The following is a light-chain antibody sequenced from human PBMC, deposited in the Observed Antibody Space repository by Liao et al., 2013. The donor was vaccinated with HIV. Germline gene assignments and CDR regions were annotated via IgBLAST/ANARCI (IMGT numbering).Light chain of an antibody. CDR3: QAWDSSTAWEV. V-gene: IGLV3-1*01. Sequence: SYELTQPPSVSVSPGQTASITCSADTLVDQYVSWYQQKPGQSPLLIIYQDNKRPSGIPERFSGSSSGNTATLTISGTQAMDEADYYCQAWDSSTAWEVFGGGTKLTVL. CDR1: TLVDQY. J-gene: IGLJ2*01. CDR2: QDN.